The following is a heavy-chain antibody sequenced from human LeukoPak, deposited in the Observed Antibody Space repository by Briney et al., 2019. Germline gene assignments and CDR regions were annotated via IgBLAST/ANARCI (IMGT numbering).Heavy chain of an antibody. D-gene: IGHD1-1*01. CDR2: IYYSGIT. Sequence: SETLSLTCTVSGGSISSSNYHWSWIRQPPGKGLEWIGSIYYSGITYYNPSLKRRVTIFVDTYKNQFSLKLSSVTAADTAVYYCAREYKSSPDYWGQGTPVTVSS. J-gene: IGHJ4*02. CDR3: AREYKSSPDY. CDR1: GGSISSSNYH. V-gene: IGHV4-39*01.